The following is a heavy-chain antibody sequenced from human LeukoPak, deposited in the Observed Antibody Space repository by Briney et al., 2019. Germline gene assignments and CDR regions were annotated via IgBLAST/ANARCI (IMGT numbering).Heavy chain of an antibody. J-gene: IGHJ6*03. CDR1: GYSISSGYY. CDR2: IYHSGST. V-gene: IGHV4-38-2*02. D-gene: IGHD6-13*01. CDR3: ARGPPQQLVKYYYMDV. Sequence: KPSETLSLTCTVSGYSISSGYYWGWIRQPPGKGLEWIGSIYHSGSTYYNPPLKSRVTISVDTSKNQFSLKLSSVTAADTAVYYCARGPPQQLVKYYYMDVWGKGTTVTISS.